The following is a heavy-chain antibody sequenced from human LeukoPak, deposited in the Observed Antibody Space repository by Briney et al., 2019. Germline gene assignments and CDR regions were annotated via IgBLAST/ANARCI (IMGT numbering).Heavy chain of an antibody. J-gene: IGHJ4*02. CDR2: IYSGGST. V-gene: IGHV3-53*01. Sequence: GGSLRLSCAASGFTVSSNYMIWVRQAPGKGREWVSLIYSGGSTYYADSVKGRFTISRDNSKNTLYLQMNSLRAEDTAVYYCAKGFGYCGGDCYFDYWGQGTLVTVSS. D-gene: IGHD2-21*02. CDR1: GFTVSSNY. CDR3: AKGFGYCGGDCYFDY.